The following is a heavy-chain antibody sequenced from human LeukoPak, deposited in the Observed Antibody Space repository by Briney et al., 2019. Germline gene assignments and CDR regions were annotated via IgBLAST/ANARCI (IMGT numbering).Heavy chain of an antibody. D-gene: IGHD3-10*01. J-gene: IGHJ3*02. CDR2: IYPGDSDT. CDR1: GYSFSSYW. Sequence: GESLKISCKASGYSFSSYWVGWVRQMPGKGLEWMGIIYPGDSDTRYSPSFEGQVTIPADKSISTAYLQWSSLEASDTAMYYCARGSGSRAFDIWGQGTMVTVSS. CDR3: ARGSGSRAFDI. V-gene: IGHV5-51*01.